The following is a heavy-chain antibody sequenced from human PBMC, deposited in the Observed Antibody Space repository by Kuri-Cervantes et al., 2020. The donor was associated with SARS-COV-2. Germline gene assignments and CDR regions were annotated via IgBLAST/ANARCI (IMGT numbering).Heavy chain of an antibody. Sequence: GESLKISCAASGFNFDDYVVSWVRQVPGKGLEWVSTINWNGDSTSYADSVKGRFTISRDNAENSLYLQMNSLRAEDTAVYYCARDPPGTVSWYYYMDVWGKGTTVTVSS. V-gene: IGHV3-20*04. CDR2: INWNGDST. CDR1: GFNFDDYV. J-gene: IGHJ6*03. CDR3: ARDPPGTVSWYYYMDV. D-gene: IGHD4-17*01.